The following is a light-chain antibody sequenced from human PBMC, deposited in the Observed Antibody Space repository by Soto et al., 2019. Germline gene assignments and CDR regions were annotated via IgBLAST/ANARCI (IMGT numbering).Light chain of an antibody. CDR2: DVS. J-gene: IGLJ1*01. Sequence: QSALTQPRSVSGSPGQSVTISCTGTSSDVGGYNYVSWYQQLPGKAPKLMIYDVSQRPSGVPDRFSGSKSGNTASLTISGLQAEDEADYYCCSYAGIYTYVFGTGTKLTVL. V-gene: IGLV2-11*01. CDR1: SSDVGGYNY. CDR3: CSYAGIYTYV.